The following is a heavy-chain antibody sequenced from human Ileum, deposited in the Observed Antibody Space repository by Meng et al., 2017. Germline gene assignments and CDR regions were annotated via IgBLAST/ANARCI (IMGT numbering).Heavy chain of an antibody. D-gene: IGHD1-26*01. J-gene: IGHJ4*02. V-gene: IGHV3-23*01. CDR1: GFSFRSYA. CDR2: ISSGGIT. CDR3: AKRLYSGSYYCLDS. Sequence: GESLKISCAASGFSFRSYAMSWVRQAPGKGLEWVSSISSGGITDYADSVKGRFSNSRDNSNNSLYLEMNSLRAEGTAVYYCAKRLYSGSYYCLDSWGQGTLVTVSS.